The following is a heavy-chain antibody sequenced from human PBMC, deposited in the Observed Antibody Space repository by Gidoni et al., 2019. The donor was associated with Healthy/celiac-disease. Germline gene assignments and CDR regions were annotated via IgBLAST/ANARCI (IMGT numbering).Heavy chain of an antibody. CDR2: ISYDGSNN. CDR1: GFTFSSYA. D-gene: IGHD1-1*01. J-gene: IGHJ4*02. V-gene: IGHV3-30-3*01. CDR3: ARDLGGTTS. Sequence: QVQLVEAGGGVVQPGRYLRRSCAASGFTFSSYAMHWVRLAPGKGLEWGAVISYDGSNNYYADSVTCRFTISRDNSKNTLYLQMNSLRAEDTAVYYCARDLGGTTSWGQGTLVTVSS.